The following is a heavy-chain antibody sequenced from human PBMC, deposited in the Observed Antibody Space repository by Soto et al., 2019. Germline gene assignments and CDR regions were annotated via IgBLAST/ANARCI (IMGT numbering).Heavy chain of an antibody. CDR2: IHPSGDT. CDR1: GYKFTTYF. V-gene: IGHV1-46*01. Sequence: ASVKVSCKASGYKFTTYFIHWVRQAPGQGLEWMGMIHPSGDTGYGQKFRGRVTMTIDTSTTTAYMELRNLTSEDTAIYFSVRGYCTTTPCSEDFQHWGQGTLVTVSS. CDR3: VRGYCTTTPCSEDFQH. J-gene: IGHJ1*01. D-gene: IGHD2-8*01.